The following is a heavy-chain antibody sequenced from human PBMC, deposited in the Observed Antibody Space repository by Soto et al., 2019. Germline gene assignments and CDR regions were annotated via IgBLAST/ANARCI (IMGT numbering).Heavy chain of an antibody. D-gene: IGHD6-19*01. V-gene: IGHV6-1*01. J-gene: IGHJ4*02. CDR3: ARGVAGSGFDL. CDR1: VDIVSGNTAA. Sequence: SQTLSRTCALFVDIVSGNTAAWNFVLSSPSRGLEWLGRTYYSSNWRHDYAVSVKSRITVNPDTSKNHFSLQLNSVTPDDTAVYYCARGVAGSGFDLWGQGTLVTFSS. CDR2: TYYSSNWRH.